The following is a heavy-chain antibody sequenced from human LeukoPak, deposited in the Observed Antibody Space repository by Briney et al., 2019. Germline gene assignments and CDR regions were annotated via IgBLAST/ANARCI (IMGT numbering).Heavy chain of an antibody. D-gene: IGHD2-15*01. J-gene: IGHJ4*02. V-gene: IGHV3-30*18. CDR1: GFTFSSYG. CDR2: ISYDGSNK. CDR3: AKVTASSYSKSDS. Sequence: GGSLRLSCAASGFTFSSYGMHWVRQAPGKGLEWVAVISYDGSNKYYADSVKGRFTISRDNSKNTLYLQMNSLRAEDTAVYYCAKVTASSYSKSDSWGQGTLVTVSS.